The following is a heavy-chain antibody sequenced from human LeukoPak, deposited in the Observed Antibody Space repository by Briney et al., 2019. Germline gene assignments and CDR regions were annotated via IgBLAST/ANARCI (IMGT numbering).Heavy chain of an antibody. J-gene: IGHJ4*02. CDR1: GFTFSSYS. Sequence: GGSLRLSCAASGFTFSSYSMNWVRQAPGKGLEWVSAISGSGGSTYYADSVKGRFTISRDNSKNTLYLQMNSLRAEDTAVYYCANRAPYYYDSSGYPDYWGQGTLVTVSS. CDR2: ISGSGGST. D-gene: IGHD3-22*01. CDR3: ANRAPYYYDSSGYPDY. V-gene: IGHV3-23*01.